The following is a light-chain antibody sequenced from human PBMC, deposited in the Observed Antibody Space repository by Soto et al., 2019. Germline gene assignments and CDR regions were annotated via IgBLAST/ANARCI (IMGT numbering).Light chain of an antibody. V-gene: IGKV3-11*01. J-gene: IGKJ2*01. Sequence: EIVLTQSPATLSLSPGERATLSCRASQSVDNNLAWYQHKPGQAPRLLIYDASNRATGIPARFSGSGSGTDFTLTITSLEPEDFAVYYCQQRSNWPPFTFGQGTKLEIK. CDR2: DAS. CDR1: QSVDNN. CDR3: QQRSNWPPFT.